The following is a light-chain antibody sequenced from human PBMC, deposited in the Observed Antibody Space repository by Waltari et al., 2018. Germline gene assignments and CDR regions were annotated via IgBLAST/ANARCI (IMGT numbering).Light chain of an antibody. Sequence: DIQMTQSPSTLSASVGDRVTIPCRASQSISSWLAWYQQKPGKAPKLLIYKASSVESGVPSRFSGSGSGTEFTLTISSLQPDDFATYYCQQYNSYSRYTFGQGTKLEIK. J-gene: IGKJ2*01. CDR1: QSISSW. CDR3: QQYNSYSRYT. CDR2: KAS. V-gene: IGKV1-5*03.